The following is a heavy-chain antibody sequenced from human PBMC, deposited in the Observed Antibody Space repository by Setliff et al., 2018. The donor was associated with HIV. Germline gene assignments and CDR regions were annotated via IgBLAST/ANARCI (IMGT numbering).Heavy chain of an antibody. J-gene: IGHJ5*02. Sequence: SETLSLTCTVSGASISSGGYYWSWIRQHPGKGLEWIGYIYTSGSTNYNPSLKSRVTISVDTSKNQFSLRLLSVTAADTAVYYCARGNVYGGLERYNWFDPWGRGTLVTVSS. V-gene: IGHV4-61*08. CDR3: ARGNVYGGLERYNWFDP. CDR1: GASISSGGYY. CDR2: IYTSGST. D-gene: IGHD2-15*01.